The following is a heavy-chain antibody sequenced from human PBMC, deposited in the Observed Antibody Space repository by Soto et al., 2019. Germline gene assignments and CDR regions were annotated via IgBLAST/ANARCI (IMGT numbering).Heavy chain of an antibody. CDR2: IIPIFGTA. J-gene: IGHJ5*02. CDR1: GGTFSSYA. Sequence: SVKVSCKASGGTFSSYAIRWVRQAPGQGLEWMGGIIPIFGTANYAQKFQGRVTITADESTSTAYMELSSLRSEDTAVYYCGRGVVVGRTHWFDPWGQGTLVTVSS. D-gene: IGHD3-3*01. V-gene: IGHV1-69*13. CDR3: GRGVVVGRTHWFDP.